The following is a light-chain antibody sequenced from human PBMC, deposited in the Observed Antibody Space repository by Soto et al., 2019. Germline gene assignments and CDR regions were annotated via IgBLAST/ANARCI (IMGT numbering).Light chain of an antibody. V-gene: IGKV3-20*01. CDR2: GAS. Sequence: EIVLTQSPGTLSLSPGERATLSCRASQTMSSSYLAWYQQIPGQAPRLLIFGASSRATGIPDRFSGSGSGTDFTLTISRLEPEDFAVYYCQQYGSSPPATFGQGTKVDIK. J-gene: IGKJ2*01. CDR1: QTMSSSY. CDR3: QQYGSSPPAT.